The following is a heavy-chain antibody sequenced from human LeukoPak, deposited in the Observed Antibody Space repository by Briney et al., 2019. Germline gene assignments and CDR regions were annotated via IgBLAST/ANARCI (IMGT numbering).Heavy chain of an antibody. D-gene: IGHD1-26*01. CDR1: GFTFDDYA. V-gene: IGHV3-9*01. CDR3: AKGSGITLRGYFDY. CDR2: ISWNSGSI. J-gene: IGHJ4*02. Sequence: GRSLRLSCAASGFTFDDYAMHWVRQAPGKGLEWVSGISWNSGSIGYADSVKGRFTISRDNATNSLYLQMNSLRAEATALYYCAKGSGITLRGYFDYWGQGTLVTVSS.